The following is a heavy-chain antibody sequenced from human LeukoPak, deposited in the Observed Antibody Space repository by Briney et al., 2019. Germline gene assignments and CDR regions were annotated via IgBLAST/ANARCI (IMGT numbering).Heavy chain of an antibody. CDR1: GGSISSSSYY. CDR3: ARLLRDGYNWNYFDY. V-gene: IGHV4-39*07. D-gene: IGHD5-24*01. CDR2: IYYSGST. J-gene: IGHJ4*02. Sequence: SETLSLTCTASGGSISSSSYYWGWIRQPPGKGLEWIGSIYYSGSTYYNPSLKSRVTISVDTSKNHFSLKLSSVTAADTAVYYCARLLRDGYNWNYFDYWGQGTLVTVSS.